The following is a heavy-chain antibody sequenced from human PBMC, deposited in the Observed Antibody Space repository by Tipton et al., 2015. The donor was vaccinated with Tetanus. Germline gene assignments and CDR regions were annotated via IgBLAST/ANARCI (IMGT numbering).Heavy chain of an antibody. J-gene: IGHJ6*03. Sequence: TLSLTCTVSGGSISSDDYYWSWVRQSPGEGLEWIGHIYKSGNTYYKPSLKSRVAISIDASKNQFSLKLNSMTAADTAVYYCARVGYYYYYMDVWGKGTTVTVSS. V-gene: IGHV4-30-4*01. CDR3: ARVGYYYYYMDV. CDR2: IYKSGNT. D-gene: IGHD3-22*01. CDR1: GGSISSDDYY.